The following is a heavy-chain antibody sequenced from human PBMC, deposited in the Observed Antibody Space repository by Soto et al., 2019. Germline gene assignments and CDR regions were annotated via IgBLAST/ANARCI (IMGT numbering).Heavy chain of an antibody. V-gene: IGHV3-66*01. Sequence: EVQLVESGGGLVQPGGSLRLSCAASGFTVSSNYMSWVRQAPGKGLEWVSVIYSGGSTYYADSVKGRFTISRDNSKNTQYLQMNSLRAEDTAVYYCASYYSTAPGDYWGQGTLVTVSS. J-gene: IGHJ4*02. CDR3: ASYYSTAPGDY. CDR1: GFTVSSNY. CDR2: IYSGGST. D-gene: IGHD2-2*01.